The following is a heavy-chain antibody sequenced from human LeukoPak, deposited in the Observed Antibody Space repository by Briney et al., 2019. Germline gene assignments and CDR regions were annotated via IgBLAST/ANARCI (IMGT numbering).Heavy chain of an antibody. CDR2: ISSSGSTI. J-gene: IGHJ4*02. D-gene: IGHD6-13*01. CDR3: ARSRIAAVSPVGY. Sequence: PGGSLRLSCAASGFTFSDYYMSWIRQAPGKGLEWVSYISSSGSTIYYADSVKGRFTISRDNAKNSLYLQMNSLRAEETAVYSCARSRIAAVSPVGYWGQGTLVTVSS. V-gene: IGHV3-11*04. CDR1: GFTFSDYY.